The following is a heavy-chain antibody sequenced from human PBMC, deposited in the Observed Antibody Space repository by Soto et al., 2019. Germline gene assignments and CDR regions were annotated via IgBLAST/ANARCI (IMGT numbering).Heavy chain of an antibody. CDR3: ARFGSGWYNY. D-gene: IGHD6-19*01. Sequence: EVQLVESGGDLVQPGGSLRLSCAASGFTFSDHYMDWVRQAPGKGLEWVGRTRNKANSYTTEYAASVKGRFTISRDDSKNSLYLQMNSLKTEDMAVYYCARFGSGWYNYWGQGTLVTVSS. CDR2: TRNKANSYTT. J-gene: IGHJ4*02. CDR1: GFTFSDHY. V-gene: IGHV3-72*01.